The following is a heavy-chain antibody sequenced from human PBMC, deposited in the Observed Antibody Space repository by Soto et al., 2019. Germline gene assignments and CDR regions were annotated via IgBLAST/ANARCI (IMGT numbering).Heavy chain of an antibody. CDR3: AKGTAVAYYYMDV. V-gene: IGHV3-23*01. Sequence: GGSLRLSCAASGFTFSSYAMSWVRQAPGKGLEWVSATSGSGSSTYYADSVKGRFTISRDNSKNTLSLQMNSLRAEDTAVYYCAKGTAVAYYYMDVWGKGTTVTVSS. CDR1: GFTFSSYA. CDR2: TSGSGSST. D-gene: IGHD5-12*01. J-gene: IGHJ6*03.